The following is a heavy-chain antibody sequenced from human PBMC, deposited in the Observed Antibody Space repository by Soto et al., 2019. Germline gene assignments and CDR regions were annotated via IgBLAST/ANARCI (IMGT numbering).Heavy chain of an antibody. V-gene: IGHV3-15*01. CDR1: GFTFSNAW. J-gene: IGHJ5*02. D-gene: IGHD3-16*01. CDR3: TTGGFGWFDT. CDR2: IKSKTDGGTT. Sequence: EVQLVESGGGLVKPGGSLRLSCAASGFTFSNAWMSWVRQAPGKGLECVGRIKSKTDGGTTDYPAPVKGRFTISRDDSKNTLYLQMNSLKTEETAVYFCTTGGFGWFDTWGQGTLVTVSS.